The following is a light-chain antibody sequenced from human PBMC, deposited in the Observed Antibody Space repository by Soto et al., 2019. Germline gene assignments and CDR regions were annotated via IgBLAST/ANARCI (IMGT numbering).Light chain of an antibody. CDR3: QERGRWPRAT. V-gene: IGKV3-11*01. Sequence: EMVLTQSPATLSLSPGESATLSCRASQNVGLNFAWYQQKSGQPPMLLIHTASSRATGIPARFSGSGSRTDFTLTLSSLXXKDIAVYYCQERGRWPRATFGGGTKVE. CDR1: QNVGLN. CDR2: TAS. J-gene: IGKJ4*01.